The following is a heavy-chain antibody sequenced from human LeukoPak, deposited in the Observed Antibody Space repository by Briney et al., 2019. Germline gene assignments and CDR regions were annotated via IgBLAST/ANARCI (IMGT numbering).Heavy chain of an antibody. Sequence: ASVKVSCKASGYTFTSYAMHWVRQAPGQRLEWMGWINAGNGNTKYSQEFQGRVTITRDTSASTAYMELSSLRSEDTAVYYCARGGQRQWLVLGYFDYWGQGTLVTVSS. CDR1: GYTFTSYA. V-gene: IGHV1-3*01. CDR3: ARGGQRQWLVLGYFDY. CDR2: INAGNGNT. J-gene: IGHJ4*02. D-gene: IGHD6-19*01.